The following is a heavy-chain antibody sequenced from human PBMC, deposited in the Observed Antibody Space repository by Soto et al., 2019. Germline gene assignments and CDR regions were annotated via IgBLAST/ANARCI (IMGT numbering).Heavy chain of an antibody. CDR1: GFTFSKFT. J-gene: IGHJ4*02. V-gene: IGHV3-48*04. Sequence: GGSLRLSCAASGFTFSKFTMNWVRQAPGKGLEWISHISSAGSIIYYADSVKGRFTISRDNAKNSVYLQMNSLRAEDTAVYYCARPGGTYYFDYWGQGTLVTVSS. CDR3: ARPGGTYYFDY. D-gene: IGHD2-15*01. CDR2: ISSAGSII.